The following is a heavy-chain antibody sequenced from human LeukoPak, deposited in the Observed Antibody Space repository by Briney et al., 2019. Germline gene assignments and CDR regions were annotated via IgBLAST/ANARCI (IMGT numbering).Heavy chain of an antibody. CDR1: GFSFSTYS. CDR2: IVGSSRNI. Sequence: GGSLRLSCTASGFSFSTYSMNWVRQAPGKGLEWVLYIVGSSRNIYYADSVEGRFTISRDNAKNSLYLQMDSLRAEDTAVYHCATDSPETAAFDYWGQGTLVTVSS. J-gene: IGHJ4*02. D-gene: IGHD1-1*01. CDR3: ATDSPETAAFDY. V-gene: IGHV3-48*04.